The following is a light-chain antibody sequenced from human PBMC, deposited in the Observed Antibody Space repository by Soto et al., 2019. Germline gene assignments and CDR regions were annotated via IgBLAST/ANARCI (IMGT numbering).Light chain of an antibody. V-gene: IGKV1-5*01. CDR1: QSISTY. CDR2: DAS. J-gene: IGKJ1*01. Sequence: DIQMTQSPSSLSASVGDRVTITFRASQSISTYLNWYHQKPGKAPNLLIYDASTLESGVPSRFSGSGSGTEFTLTISCLHPDDFATYYCQHYSSVWAFGQGTKVDIK. CDR3: QHYSSVWA.